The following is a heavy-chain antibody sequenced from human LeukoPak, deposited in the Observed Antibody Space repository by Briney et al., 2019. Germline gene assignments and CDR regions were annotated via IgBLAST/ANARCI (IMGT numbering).Heavy chain of an antibody. V-gene: IGHV3-53*01. CDR2: IYSGGST. J-gene: IGHJ4*02. Sequence: GGSLRLSCAASGFTVSSNYMSWVRQAPGKGLEWVSIIYSGGSTFYADSVKGRFTISRDNSKNTLYFQMNSLRAEDTAVYYCARVLSDNSGWYHFDYWGQGTLVTVSS. CDR3: ARVLSDNSGWYHFDY. CDR1: GFTVSSNY. D-gene: IGHD6-19*01.